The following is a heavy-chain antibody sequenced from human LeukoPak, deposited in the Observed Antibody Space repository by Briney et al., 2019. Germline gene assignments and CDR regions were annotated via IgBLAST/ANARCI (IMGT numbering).Heavy chain of an antibody. D-gene: IGHD3-10*01. V-gene: IGHV3-21*04. Sequence: GGSLRLSCAASGFTFSRYNMNWVRQAPGQGLEWVACISKSRNYIYYADSVKGRFTISRDDAKSSLYLQMDSLRVEDTAVYYCAKGKGRFTMVRGVIRSYYYYYMDVWGKGTTVTVSS. J-gene: IGHJ6*03. CDR3: AKGKGRFTMVRGVIRSYYYYYMDV. CDR1: GFTFSRYN. CDR2: ISKSRNYI.